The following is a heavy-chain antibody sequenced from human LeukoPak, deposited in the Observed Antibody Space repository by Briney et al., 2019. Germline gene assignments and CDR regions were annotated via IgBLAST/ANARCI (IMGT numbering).Heavy chain of an antibody. CDR1: GFTFSSYA. V-gene: IGHV3-23*01. J-gene: IGHJ2*01. Sequence: GSLRLSCAASGFTFSSYAMSWVRQAPGKGLEWVSGISGSGGGTYNADSMKGRFTISRDNSKNTLYLQMNSLRAEDTAVYYCAKNGVNYWYFDPWGRGTLVTVSS. CDR2: ISGSGGGT. CDR3: AKNGVNYWYFDP. D-gene: IGHD2-8*01.